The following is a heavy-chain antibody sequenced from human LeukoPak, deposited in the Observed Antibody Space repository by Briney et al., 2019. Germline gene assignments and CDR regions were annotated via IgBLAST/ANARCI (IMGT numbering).Heavy chain of an antibody. CDR3: AKERQAYYYYGMDV. CDR2: ISRDGEST. J-gene: IGHJ6*02. Sequence: GGSLRLSCAASGFTFDDYAMHWVRQAPGKGLEFVSVISRDGESTYYADSVKGRFTISRDNSENSLYLQMNSLRIEDTAVYYCAKERQAYYYYGMDVWGQGPWSPSP. CDR1: GFTFDDYA. V-gene: IGHV3-43*02.